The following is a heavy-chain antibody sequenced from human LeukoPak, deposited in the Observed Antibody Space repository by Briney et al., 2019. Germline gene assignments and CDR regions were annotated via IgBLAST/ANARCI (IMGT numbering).Heavy chain of an antibody. CDR1: GGSISSSSHY. CDR2: INHSGST. CDR3: ARGEYCTNGVCGYRKNWFDP. Sequence: SETLSLTCTVSGGSISSSSHYWGWIRQPPGKGLEWIGEINHSGSTNYNPSLKSRVTISVDTSKNQFSLKLSSVIAADTAVYYCARGEYCTNGVCGYRKNWFDPWGQGTLVTVSS. D-gene: IGHD2-8*01. J-gene: IGHJ5*02. V-gene: IGHV4-39*07.